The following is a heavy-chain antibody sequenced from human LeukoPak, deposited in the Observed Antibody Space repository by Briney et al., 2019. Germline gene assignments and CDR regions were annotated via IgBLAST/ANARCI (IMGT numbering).Heavy chain of an antibody. Sequence: SETLSLTCTVSGGSINRGNYNWDWIRQPPGKGLEWIGNVDYSGSTDYNPSLKSRVTISVDTSKKQFSLRLSSVTAADTAVYYCARDSRITMVRGVLTDAFDIWGQGTMVTVSS. V-gene: IGHV4-39*07. CDR1: GGSINRGNYN. CDR3: ARDSRITMVRGVLTDAFDI. D-gene: IGHD3-10*01. J-gene: IGHJ3*02. CDR2: VDYSGST.